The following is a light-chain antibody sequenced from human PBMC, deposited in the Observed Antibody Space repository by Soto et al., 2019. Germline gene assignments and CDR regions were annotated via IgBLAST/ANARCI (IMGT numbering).Light chain of an antibody. CDR1: SSNIGSNT. CDR3: AAWDDSLNGPV. CDR2: SNT. V-gene: IGLV1-44*01. J-gene: IGLJ3*02. Sequence: SVLTQPPSASGTPGQRVTISCSGSSSNIGSNTVNWYQQLPGTAPKLLIYSNTQRPSGVPDRFSCSKSATSASLAISGLQSEDEADYFCAAWDDSLNGPVFGGGTKLTVL.